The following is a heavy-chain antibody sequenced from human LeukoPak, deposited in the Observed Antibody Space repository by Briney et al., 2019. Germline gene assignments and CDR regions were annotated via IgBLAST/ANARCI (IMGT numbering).Heavy chain of an antibody. V-gene: IGHV4-34*01. D-gene: IGHD3-22*01. CDR3: ARGATVITYPYMDV. Sequence: PETLSLTCAVYGGSFSGYYWSWIRQPPGKGLEWIGEINHSGSTNYNPSLKSRVTISVDTSKNQFSLKLSSVTAADTAVYYCARGATVITYPYMDVWGKGTTVTVSS. J-gene: IGHJ6*03. CDR1: GGSFSGYY. CDR2: INHSGST.